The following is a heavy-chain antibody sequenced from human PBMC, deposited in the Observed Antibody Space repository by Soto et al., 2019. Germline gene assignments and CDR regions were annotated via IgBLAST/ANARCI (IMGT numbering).Heavy chain of an antibody. CDR3: ATREYSSSWYYYYYYGMDV. CDR2: MNPNSGNT. J-gene: IGHJ6*02. Sequence: QVQLVQSGAEVKKPGASVKVSCKASGYTFTSYDINWVRQATGQGLEWMGWMNPNSGNTGYAQKFQGRVTMTRNTSISIDYMELSSRRSEDTAVYYCATREYSSSWYYYYYYGMDVWGQGTTVTVSS. V-gene: IGHV1-8*01. D-gene: IGHD6-13*01. CDR1: GYTFTSYD.